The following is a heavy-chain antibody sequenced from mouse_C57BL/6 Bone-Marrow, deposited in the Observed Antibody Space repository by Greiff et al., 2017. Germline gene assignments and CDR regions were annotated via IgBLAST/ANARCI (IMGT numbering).Heavy chain of an antibody. CDR3: AREGIYYGNYLFAY. CDR2: INPGSGGT. CDR1: GYAFTNYL. D-gene: IGHD2-1*01. Sequence: QVQLQQSGAELVRPGTSVKVSCKASGYAFTNYLIEWVKQRPGQGLEWIGVINPGSGGTNYNEKFKGKATLTADKSSSTAYMQLSSLTSEDSAVYFCAREGIYYGNYLFAYWGQGTLVTVSA. J-gene: IGHJ3*01. V-gene: IGHV1-54*01.